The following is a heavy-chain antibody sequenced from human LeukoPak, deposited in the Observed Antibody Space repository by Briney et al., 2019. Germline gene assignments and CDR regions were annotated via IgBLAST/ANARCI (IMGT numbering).Heavy chain of an antibody. D-gene: IGHD3-9*01. CDR2: ISGSGGST. Sequence: PGESLRLSCEVSGLTFGSYSMSWVRQAPGKGLEWVSAISGSGGSTYYADSVKGRFTISRDNSKNTLYLQMNSLRAEDTAVYYCAKTYYDILSYFDYWGQGTLVTVSS. CDR1: GLTFGSYS. J-gene: IGHJ4*02. V-gene: IGHV3-23*01. CDR3: AKTYYDILSYFDY.